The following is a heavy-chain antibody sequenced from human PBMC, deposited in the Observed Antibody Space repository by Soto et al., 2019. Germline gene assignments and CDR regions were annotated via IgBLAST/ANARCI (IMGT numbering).Heavy chain of an antibody. V-gene: IGHV3-21*01. D-gene: IGHD2-2*01. CDR1: GFTFSSYS. CDR3: AGPDCSSTSCYGDYYYGIDV. CDR2: ISSSSSYI. J-gene: IGHJ6*02. Sequence: EVQLVESGGGLVKPGGSLRLSCAASGFTFSSYSMNWVRQAPGKGLEWVSSISSSSSYIYYADSVKGRFTIYRDNAKNSLYLQMNSLRAEDTAVYYCAGPDCSSTSCYGDYYYGIDVWGQGTTVTVSS.